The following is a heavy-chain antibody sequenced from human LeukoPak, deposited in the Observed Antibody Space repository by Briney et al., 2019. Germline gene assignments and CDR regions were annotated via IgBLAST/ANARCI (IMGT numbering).Heavy chain of an antibody. CDR2: ISNSGYGT. Sequence: GXXLRLSCAASGFTFSNYAMTWVRQAPEEGLKWVSSISNSGYGTYYADSVKGRFTISRDNSKNTLYLQMNSLRAEDTAISYCAKDSGPGSYYPTGDEYWGQGTLVTVSS. J-gene: IGHJ4*02. D-gene: IGHD3-10*01. CDR1: GFTFSNYA. CDR3: AKDSGPGSYYPTGDEY. V-gene: IGHV3-23*01.